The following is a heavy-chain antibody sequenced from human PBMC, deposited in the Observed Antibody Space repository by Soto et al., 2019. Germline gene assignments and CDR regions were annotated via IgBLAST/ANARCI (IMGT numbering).Heavy chain of an antibody. CDR2: IYHSGST. CDR3: ARQSVGPYGSGSYFDY. Sequence: SETLSLTCAVSGGSISSGGYSRSWIRQPPGKGLEWIGYIYHSGSTYYNPSLKSRVTISVDRSKNQFSLKLSSVTAADTAVYYCARQSVGPYGSGSYFDYWGQGTLDPVSS. D-gene: IGHD3-10*01. CDR1: GGSISSGGYS. V-gene: IGHV4-30-2*01. J-gene: IGHJ4*02.